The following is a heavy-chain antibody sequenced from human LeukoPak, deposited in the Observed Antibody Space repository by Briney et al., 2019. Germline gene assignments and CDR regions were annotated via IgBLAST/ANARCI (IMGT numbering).Heavy chain of an antibody. Sequence: SETLSLTCTVSGGSISSYYWNWIRQPPGKGLGWIGYISYSGTPYYNPSLKSRVTISVDPSKNQLSLSLSSVTAADTAVYYCARVFDDYGDYFLDYWGQGTLVTVSS. CDR3: ARVFDDYGDYFLDY. CDR1: GGSISSYY. CDR2: ISYSGTP. V-gene: IGHV4-59*01. D-gene: IGHD4-17*01. J-gene: IGHJ4*02.